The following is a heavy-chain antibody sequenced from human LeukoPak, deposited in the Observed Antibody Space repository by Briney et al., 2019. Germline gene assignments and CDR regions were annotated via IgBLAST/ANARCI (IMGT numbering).Heavy chain of an antibody. Sequence: QPGRSLRLSCAASGFTFSSYGMHWVRQAPGKGLEWVAVISYDGSNKYCADSVKGRFTISRDNSKNTLYLQMNSLRAEDTAVYYCARDLPHYDSSGYYYYMDVWGKGTTVTISS. D-gene: IGHD3-22*01. CDR1: GFTFSSYG. V-gene: IGHV3-30*03. CDR3: ARDLPHYDSSGYYYYMDV. J-gene: IGHJ6*03. CDR2: ISYDGSNK.